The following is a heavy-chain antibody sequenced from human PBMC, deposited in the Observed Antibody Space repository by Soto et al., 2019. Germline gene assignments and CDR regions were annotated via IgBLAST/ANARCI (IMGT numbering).Heavy chain of an antibody. CDR1: GFTFSSYG. D-gene: IGHD2-2*01. Sequence: QVQLVKSGGGVVQPGRSLRLSCAASGFTFSSYGMHWVRQAPGKGLEWVAVISYDGSNKYYADSVKGRFTISRDNSKNTLYLQMNSLRAEDTAVYYCAKDRGYIVVVPAAMIDYWGQGTLVTVSS. CDR3: AKDRGYIVVVPAAMIDY. J-gene: IGHJ4*02. V-gene: IGHV3-30*18. CDR2: ISYDGSNK.